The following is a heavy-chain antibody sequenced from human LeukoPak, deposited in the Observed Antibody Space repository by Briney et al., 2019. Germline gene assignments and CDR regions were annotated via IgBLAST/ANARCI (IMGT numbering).Heavy chain of an antibody. CDR2: IWNDGSNN. V-gene: IGHV3-33*06. D-gene: IGHD4-11*01. J-gene: IGHJ4*02. CDR3: AKDAQRGFDYSNSLEY. Sequence: GGSLRLSCAASGFTFSNFAMNWVRQAPGKGLEWVAVIWNDGSNNYYADSVRGRFTISRDNSKNTLYLQMNSLRAEDTAVYYCAKDAQRGFDYSNSLEYWGQGTLVTVSS. CDR1: GFTFSNFA.